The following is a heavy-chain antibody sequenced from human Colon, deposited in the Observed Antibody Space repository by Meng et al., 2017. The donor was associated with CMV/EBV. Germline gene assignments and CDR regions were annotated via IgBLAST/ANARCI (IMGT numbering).Heavy chain of an antibody. V-gene: IGHV3-21*04. CDR1: GFIFSSYG. CDR3: ARSGPPYSDILGYFDY. CDR2: ITTANAYK. Sequence: GESLKISCAGSGFIFSSYGMNWVRQAPGTGLEWVSSITTANAYKSYAESVKGRFTISRDNSQNTLYLQMNSLRAEDTAVYYCARSGPPYSDILGYFDYWGQGTLVTVSS. D-gene: IGHD3-9*01. J-gene: IGHJ4*02.